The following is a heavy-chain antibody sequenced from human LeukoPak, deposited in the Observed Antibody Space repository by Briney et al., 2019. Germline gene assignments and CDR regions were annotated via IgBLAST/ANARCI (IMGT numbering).Heavy chain of an antibody. CDR2: IYHSGST. CDR3: ARHLTWFDP. D-gene: IGHD4/OR15-4a*01. CDR1: GGSLSSGGYS. V-gene: IGHV4-30-2*01. Sequence: SQTLSLTCAVSGGSLSSGGYSWSWVRQPPGTGLEWIGYIYHSGSTYYNPSLKSRVTISVDRSKNQFSLKLSSVTAADTAVYYCARHLTWFDPWAREPWSPSPQ. J-gene: IGHJ5*02.